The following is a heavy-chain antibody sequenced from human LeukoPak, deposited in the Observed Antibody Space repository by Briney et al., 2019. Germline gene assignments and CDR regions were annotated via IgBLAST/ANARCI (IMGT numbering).Heavy chain of an antibody. CDR2: IYTSGST. D-gene: IGHD3-22*01. Sequence: SETLSLTCTVSGGSISSGSYYWSWIRQPAGKGLEWIGRIYTSGSTNYNPSLKSRVTISVDTSKNQFSLKLSSVTAADTAVYYCAREGYYYDSSGYYRNHDAFDIWGQGTMVTVSS. CDR1: GGSISSGSYY. J-gene: IGHJ3*02. V-gene: IGHV4-61*02. CDR3: AREGYYYDSSGYYRNHDAFDI.